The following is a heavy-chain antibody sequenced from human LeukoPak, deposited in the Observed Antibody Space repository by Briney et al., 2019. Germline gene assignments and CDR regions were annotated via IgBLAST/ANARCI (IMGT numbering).Heavy chain of an antibody. CDR2: IKQDGSEK. CDR3: ARAPGEGWFDP. J-gene: IGHJ5*02. Sequence: PGGSLRLSCAASGFTCSSYWMSWVRQAPGKGLEWVASIKQDGSEKYYVDSVKGRFTISRDNAKNSLYLQMNSLRAEDTALYYCARAPGEGWFDPWGQGTVVTVSS. CDR1: GFTCSSYW. D-gene: IGHD4-17*01. V-gene: IGHV3-7*01.